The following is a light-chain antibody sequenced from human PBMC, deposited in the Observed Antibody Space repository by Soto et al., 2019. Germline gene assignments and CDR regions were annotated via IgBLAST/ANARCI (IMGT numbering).Light chain of an antibody. Sequence: QSVLTQSPSASASLGASVKLTCTLSSGHSSYAIAWHQQQPEKGPRYLMKVNSDGSHSKGDGIPDRFSGSSSGAERYLTISSLQSEDEAAYYCQTWGTGPWVFGGGTKLTVL. CDR2: VNSDGSH. CDR1: SGHSSYA. V-gene: IGLV4-69*01. CDR3: QTWGTGPWV. J-gene: IGLJ3*02.